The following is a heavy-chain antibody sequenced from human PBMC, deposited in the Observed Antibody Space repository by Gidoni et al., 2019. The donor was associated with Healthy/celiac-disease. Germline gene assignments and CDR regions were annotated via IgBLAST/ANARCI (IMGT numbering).Heavy chain of an antibody. J-gene: IGHJ3*02. CDR3: ARDRIVGATTSAFDI. CDR2: IYYSGVT. V-gene: IGHV4-59*01. D-gene: IGHD1-26*01. CDR1: GGSISSYY. Sequence: QVHLQESGPGRVKPSETLSLTCTVSGGSISSYYWSWVRQPTGKGLAWIWYIYYSGVTNYNPSLKILVTRSVDTSKNQFSLKLSSVTAADTAVYYCARDRIVGATTSAFDIWGQGTMVTVSS.